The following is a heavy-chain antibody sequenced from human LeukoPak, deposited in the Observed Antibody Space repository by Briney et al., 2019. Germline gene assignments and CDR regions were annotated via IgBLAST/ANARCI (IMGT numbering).Heavy chain of an antibody. V-gene: IGHV4-59*01. J-gene: IGHJ4*02. CDR1: GGSISSYY. CDR2: IYYSGST. D-gene: IGHD6-13*01. CDR3: ARDRAAAGTRSLDY. Sequence: SETLSLTCTVSGGSISSYYWSWIRQPPGKGLEWIGYIYYSGSTNYNPSLKSRVTISVDTSKNQFSLKLSSVAAADTAVYYCARDRAAAGTRSLDYWAREPWSPSPQ.